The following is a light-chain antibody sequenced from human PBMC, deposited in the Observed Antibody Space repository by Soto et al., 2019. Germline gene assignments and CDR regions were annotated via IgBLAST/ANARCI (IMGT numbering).Light chain of an antibody. J-gene: IGKJ1*01. CDR1: QSISRN. V-gene: IGKV1-39*01. Sequence: DIPMTQSPSSLSASVGDRVTITCRASQSISRNLNWYQQRPGKAPKLLIYAASNLQSGVPSRFSGSGSGTDFTLTISGLQSEDFATYYCQQSYRRWTFGQGTKVEIK. CDR3: QQSYRRWT. CDR2: AAS.